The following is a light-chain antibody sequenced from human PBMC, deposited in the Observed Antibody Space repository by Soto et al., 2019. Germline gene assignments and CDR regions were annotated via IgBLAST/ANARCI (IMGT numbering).Light chain of an antibody. CDR3: QQYNSFSLIT. CDR2: DAS. J-gene: IGKJ5*01. Sequence: DVRMSKSPSTLSASVGDTVTVTCRASQSISRWLAWYHQKPGKAPKILISDASILESGVPSRFSGTGSGTEFTLTISSLQPDDFATYFCQQYNSFSLITFGQGTLLEV. CDR1: QSISRW. V-gene: IGKV1-5*01.